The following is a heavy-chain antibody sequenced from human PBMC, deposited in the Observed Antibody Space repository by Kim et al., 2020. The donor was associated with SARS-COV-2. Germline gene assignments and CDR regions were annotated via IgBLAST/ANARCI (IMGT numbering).Heavy chain of an antibody. V-gene: IGHV3-33*01. D-gene: IGHD6-19*01. CDR3: VRGEQWIFDY. CDR2: IWADGSND. CDR1: GFPFSTHA. Sequence: GGSLRLSCAASGFPFSTHAMQWVRQAPGKGLEWVAVIWADGSNDDYGDSVKGRFTISRDNSKNTVYLEMNSLRVDDMAVDYCVRGEQWIFDYWVQGTLVT. J-gene: IGHJ4*02.